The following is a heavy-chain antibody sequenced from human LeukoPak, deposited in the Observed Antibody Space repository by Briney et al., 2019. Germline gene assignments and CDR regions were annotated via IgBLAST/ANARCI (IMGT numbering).Heavy chain of an antibody. V-gene: IGHV3-74*01. CDR2: IESNGLT. CDR1: GFTFSNYN. CDR3: ARAATYFYGSVTYDWFES. J-gene: IGHJ5*01. D-gene: IGHD3-10*01. Sequence: PGGSLRLSCAASGFTFSNYNMNWVRQAPGKGLMWVSRIESNGLTLYADSVRDRFTISRDNGKNTIYLQMNNLRVDDTAIYYCARAATYFYGSVTYDWFESWGQGTLVTVSS.